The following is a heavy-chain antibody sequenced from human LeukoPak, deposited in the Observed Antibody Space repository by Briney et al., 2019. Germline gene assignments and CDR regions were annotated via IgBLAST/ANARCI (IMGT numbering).Heavy chain of an antibody. J-gene: IGHJ3*02. V-gene: IGHV6-1*01. D-gene: IGHD2-15*01. CDR2: TYYRSKWYY. CDR1: GDSVSSNSGA. CDR3: ASDEGRTLDGFDI. Sequence: SQTLSLTCALSGDSVSSNSGAWNWLRQSPSRGLEWLGRTYYRSKWYYDYAVSLKSRITINPDTSKNQFSLQLNSVTPEDTAVYYCASDEGRTLDGFDIWGQGTMVTVSS.